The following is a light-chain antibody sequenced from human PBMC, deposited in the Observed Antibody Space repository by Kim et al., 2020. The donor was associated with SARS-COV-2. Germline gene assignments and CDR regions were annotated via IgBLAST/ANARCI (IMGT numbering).Light chain of an antibody. CDR1: QSVTSNY. V-gene: IGKV3-20*01. CDR3: QQYGSSPVT. Sequence: EIVLTQSPVTLSLSPGERATLSCRATQSVTSNYLAWYQQKLGQAPRLLIYGASSRATGIPDRFSGSGSGTDFTLTISRLEPEDFAVYYCQQYGSSPVTFGQGTKLEI. J-gene: IGKJ2*01. CDR2: GAS.